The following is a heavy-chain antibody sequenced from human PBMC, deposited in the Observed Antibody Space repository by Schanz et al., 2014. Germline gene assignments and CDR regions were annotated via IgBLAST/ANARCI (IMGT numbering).Heavy chain of an antibody. CDR1: GFDFNSYS. CDR2: IATSGSTR. V-gene: IGHV3-48*01. Sequence: EVRLVESGGGLVQPGGSLRLSCEASGFDFNSYSMNWVRQVPGKGLEWLSSIATSGSTRHYADSVKGRGTISRDNAKNSVSLQMRRLRVEDTAVYYCASGVHVSSLQKGLQFWGRGTLVIVSS. CDR3: ASGVHVSSLQKGLQF. J-gene: IGHJ1*01. D-gene: IGHD3-3*01.